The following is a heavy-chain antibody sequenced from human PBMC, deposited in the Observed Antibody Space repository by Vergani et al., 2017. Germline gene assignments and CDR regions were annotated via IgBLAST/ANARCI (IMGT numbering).Heavy chain of an antibody. J-gene: IGHJ6*03. CDR1: GFTFSNAW. CDR3: ARDSRFCSSTRCYRDYYMDV. CDR2: IKQDGSEK. Sequence: EVQLVESGGGLVKPGGSLRLSCAASGFTFSNAWMSWVRQAPGKGLEWVANIKQDGSEKYYVDSVKGRFTISRDNAKNSLYLQMNSLRAEDTAVYYCARDSRFCSSTRCYRDYYMDVWGKGTTVTVSS. V-gene: IGHV3-7*03. D-gene: IGHD2-2*02.